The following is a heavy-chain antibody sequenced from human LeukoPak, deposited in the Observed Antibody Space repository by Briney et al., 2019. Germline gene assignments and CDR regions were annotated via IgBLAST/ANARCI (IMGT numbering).Heavy chain of an antibody. CDR1: GASVSSSSFY. Sequence: SETLSLTCTVAGASVSSSSFYWGWIRQAPGKGLEWIGTIFYSGRTHFNPSLKSRVTFSMDTSKNQFSLNLTSVTAADTAVFYCARLFSRGWEYHFGLDVWGQGTTVTVS. V-gene: IGHV4-39*01. J-gene: IGHJ6*02. CDR2: IFYSGRT. D-gene: IGHD6-19*01. CDR3: ARLFSRGWEYHFGLDV.